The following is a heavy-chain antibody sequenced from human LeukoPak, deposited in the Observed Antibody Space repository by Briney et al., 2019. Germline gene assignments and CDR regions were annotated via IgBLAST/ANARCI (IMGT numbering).Heavy chain of an antibody. Sequence: SETLSLTCSVSGGSMFSYYWNWIRQSPGKGLEWIGFVYPIGMTTYNPSLRSRGTISIATSRNQFSLRLTSVTAADTATYYCTRRAYYDSSGYSPTACYFDLWGRGTLVTVSS. V-gene: IGHV4-4*08. CDR3: TRRAYYDSSGYSPTACYFDL. CDR1: GGSMFSYY. J-gene: IGHJ2*01. D-gene: IGHD3-22*01. CDR2: VYPIGMT.